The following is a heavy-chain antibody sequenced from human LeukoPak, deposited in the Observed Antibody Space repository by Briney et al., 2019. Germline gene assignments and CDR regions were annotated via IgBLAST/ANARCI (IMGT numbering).Heavy chain of an antibody. D-gene: IGHD4-17*01. CDR3: VKTAYGDYGYFDY. CDR2: ISGSGGST. CDR1: GFILSSFA. J-gene: IGHJ4*02. V-gene: IGHV3-23*01. Sequence: GGSLRLSCAASGFILSSFAMTWVRQAPGKGLEWVSSISGSGGSTYHADSVKGRFTISRDNSKNTLYLQMNSLRAEDTAVYYCVKTAYGDYGYFDYWGQGTLVTVSS.